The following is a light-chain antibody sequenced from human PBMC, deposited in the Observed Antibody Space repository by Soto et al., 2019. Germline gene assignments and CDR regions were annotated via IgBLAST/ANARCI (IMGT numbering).Light chain of an antibody. CDR1: SSNIGKNF. CDR2: END. CDR3: ASWDSSLYGVV. J-gene: IGLJ3*02. Sequence: QPVLTQPPSVSAAPGQNVAISCSGGSSNIGKNFVSWYQQVPGAAPKVLIYENDKRLSGIPDRFSGSRSGTSVTLAITGLQTGDEADYYCASWDSSLYGVVFGGGTKLTVL. V-gene: IGLV1-51*02.